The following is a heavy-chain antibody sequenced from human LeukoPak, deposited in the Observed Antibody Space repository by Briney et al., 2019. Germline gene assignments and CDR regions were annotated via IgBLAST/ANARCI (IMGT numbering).Heavy chain of an antibody. Sequence: GGSLRLSCAASGFTFSNNYMSWVRQAPGKGLEWVSIIYSSDNTYYADSVKGRFTISRDNAKNTVFLEMNNVRAEDTAVYYCARGVTNIAVGDYWGQGTLVTVSS. CDR1: GFTFSNNY. V-gene: IGHV3-53*01. D-gene: IGHD6-19*01. CDR3: ARGVTNIAVGDY. CDR2: IYSSDNT. J-gene: IGHJ4*02.